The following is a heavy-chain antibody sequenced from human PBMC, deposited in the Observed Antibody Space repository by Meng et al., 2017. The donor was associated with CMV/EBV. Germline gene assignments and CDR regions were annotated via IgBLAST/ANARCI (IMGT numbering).Heavy chain of an antibody. Sequence: GSLRLSCAASGFTFSSYGMHWVRQAPGKGLEWVAFIRYDGSNKYYADSVKGRFTISRDNSKNTLYLQMNSLRAEDTAVYYCAKNVGPAAIGYYYYYGMDVWGQGTTVTVSS. J-gene: IGHJ6*02. CDR3: AKNVGPAAIGYYYYYGMDV. CDR1: GFTFSSYG. V-gene: IGHV3-30*02. CDR2: IRYDGSNK. D-gene: IGHD2-2*02.